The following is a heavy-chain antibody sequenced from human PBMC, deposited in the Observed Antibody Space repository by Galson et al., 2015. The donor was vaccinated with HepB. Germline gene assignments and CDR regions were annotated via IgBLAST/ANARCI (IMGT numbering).Heavy chain of an antibody. CDR1: GYTFADYA. Sequence: SVKVSCKASGYTFADYAMNWVRQAPGQGLEWMGWINTNTGNPTYVQGFAGRLVFSLDTSVSTAYLQISSLETEDTAVYYCAREREGYDFWSGYSTWGQGTLVTVSS. V-gene: IGHV7-4-1*02. CDR3: AREREGYDFWSGYST. CDR2: INTNTGNP. J-gene: IGHJ5*02. D-gene: IGHD3-3*01.